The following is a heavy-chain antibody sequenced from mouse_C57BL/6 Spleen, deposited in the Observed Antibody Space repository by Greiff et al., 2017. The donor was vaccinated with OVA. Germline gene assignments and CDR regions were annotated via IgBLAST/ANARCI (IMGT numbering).Heavy chain of an antibody. J-gene: IGHJ2*01. CDR2: IYPRSGNT. V-gene: IGHV1-81*01. CDR1: GYTFTSYG. CDR3: AREGDYDEGGY. D-gene: IGHD2-4*01. Sequence: VKLMESGAELARPGASVKLSCKASGYTFTSYGISWVKQRTGQGLEWIGEIYPRSGNTYYNEKFKGKATLTADKSSSTAYMELRSLTSEDSAVYFCAREGDYDEGGYWGQGTTLTVSS.